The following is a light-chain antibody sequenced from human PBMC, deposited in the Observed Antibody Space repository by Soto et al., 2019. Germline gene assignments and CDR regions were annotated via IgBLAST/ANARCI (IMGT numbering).Light chain of an antibody. CDR3: SSYAGTYAYV. Sequence: QSALTQPRSVSGSPGQSVTISCTGSSTDVGGYNSVSWYQQHPGKAPKLMIYDVSKRPSGVPDRFFGSKSGNTASLTISGHQAEDEADYCYSSYAGTYAYVFGTGTKLTVL. V-gene: IGLV2-11*01. J-gene: IGLJ1*01. CDR1: STDVGGYNS. CDR2: DVS.